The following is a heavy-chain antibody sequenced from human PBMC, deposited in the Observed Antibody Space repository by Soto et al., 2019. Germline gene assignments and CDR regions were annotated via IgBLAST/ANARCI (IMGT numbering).Heavy chain of an antibody. J-gene: IGHJ3*02. Sequence: SCAXXXFTFXISXXXXXRQAQGKGLXXXLGISASDDTTYXAGSVKGRLTVSRDKSXXXXXLQMNGLRADDTAVYYCAKPLGVLTALRAFDIWGQGTMVTVSS. CDR2: ISASDDTT. CDR3: AKPLGVLTALRAFDI. D-gene: IGHD2-21*02. CDR1: XFTFXISX. V-gene: IGHV3-23*01.